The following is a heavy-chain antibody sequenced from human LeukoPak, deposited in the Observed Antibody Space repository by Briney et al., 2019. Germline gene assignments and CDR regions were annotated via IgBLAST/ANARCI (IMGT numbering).Heavy chain of an antibody. D-gene: IGHD6-13*01. CDR3: ATVHQRYGSSWKRPFDY. CDR1: GYPFSSYW. V-gene: IGHV5-51*01. Sequence: GESLKISCKGSGYPFSSYWIGWVRQMPGKGLEWMGIIYPGDSDTRYSPSFQGQVTISADKSISTAYLQWSSLKASDTAMYYCATVHQRYGSSWKRPFDYWGQGTLVTVSS. J-gene: IGHJ4*02. CDR2: IYPGDSDT.